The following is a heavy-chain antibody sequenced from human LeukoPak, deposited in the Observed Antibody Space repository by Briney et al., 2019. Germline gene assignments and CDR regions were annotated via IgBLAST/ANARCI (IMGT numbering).Heavy chain of an antibody. Sequence: ASVKVSCKASGGTFSSYAISWVRQAPGQGLEWMGWMNPNSGNTGYAQKFQGRVTMTRNTSISTAYMELSSLRSEDTAVYYCARGNQMSEDYWGQGTLVTVSS. J-gene: IGHJ4*02. D-gene: IGHD5-24*01. CDR3: ARGNQMSEDY. CDR2: MNPNSGNT. CDR1: GGTFSSYA. V-gene: IGHV1-8*02.